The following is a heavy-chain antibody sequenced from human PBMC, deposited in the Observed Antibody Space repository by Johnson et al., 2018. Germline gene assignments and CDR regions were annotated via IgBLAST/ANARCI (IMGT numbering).Heavy chain of an antibody. D-gene: IGHD7-27*01. CDR3: ARPPGRRLDI. V-gene: IGHV3-23*04. CDR2: ISGSGGST. J-gene: IGHJ3*02. Sequence: VQLVQSGGGLVQPGGSLRPSCAASGFTFSSYAMSWVRQAPGKGLEWVSAISGSGGSTYYADSGKGRFPISRDNSKNTVFLQMNSLRAEDTAVYYSARPPGRRLDIWGQGTMVTVSP. CDR1: GFTFSSYA.